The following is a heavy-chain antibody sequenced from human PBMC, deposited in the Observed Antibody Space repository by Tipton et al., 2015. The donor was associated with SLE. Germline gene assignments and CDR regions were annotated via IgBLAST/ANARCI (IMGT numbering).Heavy chain of an antibody. CDR3: ARLGEGDSTKGDY. CDR1: GYTSVDYG. D-gene: IGHD2-21*02. V-gene: IGHV7-4-1*02. Sequence: QSGAEVKKPGASVKVSCKASGYTSVDYGIAWVRQAPGQGLEWMGWINTNTGSPTYAQGFTGRFVFSLDTSVSTAFLQISSLKTEDTAVYYCARLGEGDSTKGDYWGQGTLVTVSS. CDR2: INTNTGSP. J-gene: IGHJ4*02.